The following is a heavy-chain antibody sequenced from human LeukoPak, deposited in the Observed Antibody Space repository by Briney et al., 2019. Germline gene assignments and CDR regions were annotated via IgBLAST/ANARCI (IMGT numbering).Heavy chain of an antibody. CDR2: IYYSGST. J-gene: IGHJ4*02. D-gene: IGHD5-12*01. Sequence: SETLSLTWTVSGGSISSYYWSWIRQPPGKGLEWIGYIYYSGSTNYNPSLKSRVTISVDTSKNQFSLKLSSVTAADTAVYYCARHADQWLIDYWGQGTLVTVSS. CDR3: ARHADQWLIDY. CDR1: GGSISSYY. V-gene: IGHV4-59*08.